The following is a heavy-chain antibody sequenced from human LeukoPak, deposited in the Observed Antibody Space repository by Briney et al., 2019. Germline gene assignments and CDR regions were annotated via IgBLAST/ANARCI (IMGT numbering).Heavy chain of an antibody. CDR1: GFTFSGYT. CDR3: AKGVGVTRPIDY. Sequence: GGSLRLSCAASGFTFSGYTMNWVRQAPGKGLEWVSGITGSGGITYYADSVKGRFTISRDTSTSTLFLQMNTLRAEDTAVYYCAKGVGVTRPIDYWGQGTLVTVSS. D-gene: IGHD1-26*01. V-gene: IGHV3-23*01. CDR2: ITGSGGIT. J-gene: IGHJ4*02.